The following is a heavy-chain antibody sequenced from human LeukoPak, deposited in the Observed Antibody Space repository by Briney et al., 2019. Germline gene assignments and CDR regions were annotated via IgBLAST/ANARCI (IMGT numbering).Heavy chain of an antibody. CDR3: ARSSSSDY. D-gene: IGHD6-6*01. V-gene: IGHV3-7*01. CDR2: IKQDGSEK. CDR1: GLTFSSYC. J-gene: IGHJ4*02. Sequence: GGSLRLSCAPSGLTFSSYCMSWVRQAPGKGLEWVANIKQDGSEKYYVDSVKGRFTISRDNAKNSLYLQMNSLRAEDTAVYYCARSSSSDYWGQGTLVTVSS.